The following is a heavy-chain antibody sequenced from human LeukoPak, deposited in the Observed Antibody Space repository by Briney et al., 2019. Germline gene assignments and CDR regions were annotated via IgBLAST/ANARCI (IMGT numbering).Heavy chain of an antibody. CDR3: ARMHCAGGRGCSIRIGAFDI. Sequence: GGSLRLSCAASGFTFTAYDMNWVRQAPGQGLEWVSSINTTGGYTNYAHSFRGRFTISRDNARNTAYLQMNSLRAEDTALYYWARMHCAGGRGCSIRIGAFDIWGQGTMVTVSS. J-gene: IGHJ3*02. V-gene: IGHV3-21*04. CDR1: GFTFTAYD. D-gene: IGHD2-15*01. CDR2: INTTGGYT.